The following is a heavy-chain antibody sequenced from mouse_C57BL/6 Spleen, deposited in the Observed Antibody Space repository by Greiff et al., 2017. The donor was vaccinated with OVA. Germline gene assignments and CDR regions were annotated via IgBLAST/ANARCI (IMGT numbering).Heavy chain of an antibody. D-gene: IGHD2-4*01. CDR3: ARRDYDYDLDY. CDR2: IYPGDGDT. CDR1: GYAFSSYW. Sequence: QVQLQQSGAELVKPGASVKISCKASGYAFSSYWMNWVKQRPGKGLEWIGQIYPGDGDTNYNGKFKGKATLTADKSSSTAYMQLSSLTSEDSAVYFCARRDYDYDLDYWGQGTTLTVSS. V-gene: IGHV1-80*01. J-gene: IGHJ2*01.